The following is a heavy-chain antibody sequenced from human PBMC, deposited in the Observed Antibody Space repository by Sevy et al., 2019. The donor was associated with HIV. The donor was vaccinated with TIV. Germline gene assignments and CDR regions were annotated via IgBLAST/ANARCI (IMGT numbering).Heavy chain of an antibody. CDR2: IRSKANSYAT. V-gene: IGHV3-73*01. J-gene: IGHJ3*02. CDR1: GFTFSGSA. Sequence: GGSLRLSCAASGFTFSGSAMHWVRQASGKGLEWVGRIRSKANSYATAYAASVKGRFTISRDDSKNTAYLQMNSLKTEETAVYYCTRSRHISPYCSSTSCYGLGAFDIWGQGTMVTVSS. CDR3: TRSRHISPYCSSTSCYGLGAFDI. D-gene: IGHD2-2*01.